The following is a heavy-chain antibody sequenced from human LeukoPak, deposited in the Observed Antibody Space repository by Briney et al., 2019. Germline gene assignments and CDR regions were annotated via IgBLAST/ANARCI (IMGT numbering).Heavy chain of an antibody. J-gene: IGHJ4*02. D-gene: IGHD5-18*01. CDR1: GGSFSGYY. CDR3: ARPNTAMVPYYFDY. CDR2: INHSGST. V-gene: IGHV4-34*01. Sequence: SETLSLTCAVYGGSFSGYYWSWIRQPPGKGLEWIGEINHSGSTNYNPSLKSRVTISVDTSKNQFSLKLSSVTAADTAVYYCARPNTAMVPYYFDYWGQGTLVTVFS.